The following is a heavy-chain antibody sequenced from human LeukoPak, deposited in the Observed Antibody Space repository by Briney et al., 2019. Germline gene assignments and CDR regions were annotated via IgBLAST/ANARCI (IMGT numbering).Heavy chain of an antibody. Sequence: SETLSLTCAVYGGSFSGYYWSWIRQPPGKGLEWIGEINHSGSTNYNPSLKSRVTISVDTSKNQFSLKLSSVTAADTAVYYCARGPRYYDILTGYFHHGYYFDYWGQGTLVTVSS. J-gene: IGHJ4*02. CDR3: ARGPRYYDILTGYFHHGYYFDY. V-gene: IGHV4-34*01. CDR1: GGSFSGYY. D-gene: IGHD3-9*01. CDR2: INHSGST.